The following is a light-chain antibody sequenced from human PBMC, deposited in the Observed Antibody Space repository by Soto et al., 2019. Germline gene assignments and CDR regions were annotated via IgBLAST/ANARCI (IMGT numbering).Light chain of an antibody. CDR1: QSISSW. CDR2: KAS. Sequence: DIQMTQSPSTLSASVGDRVTITCRASQSISSWLAWYQQKPGKAPKLLIYKASSLESGVPARFSGSGSGTEFTLTISSLQAEDVAVYYCQQYFSIPLTFGGGTKVETK. V-gene: IGKV1-5*03. CDR3: QQYFSIPLT. J-gene: IGKJ4*01.